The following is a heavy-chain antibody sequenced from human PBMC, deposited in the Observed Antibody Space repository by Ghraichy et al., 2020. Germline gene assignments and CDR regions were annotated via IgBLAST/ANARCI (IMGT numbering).Heavy chain of an antibody. CDR2: FDPEDGET. D-gene: IGHD1-7*01. V-gene: IGHV1-24*01. CDR3: ATGRLGRPNWNYDSDWFDP. J-gene: IGHJ5*02. Sequence: ASVKVSCKVSGYTLTELSMHWVRQAPGKGLEWMGGFDPEDGETIYAQKFQGRVTMTEDTSTDTAYMELSSLRSEDTAVYYCATGRLGRPNWNYDSDWFDPWGQGTLVTVSS. CDR1: GYTLTELS.